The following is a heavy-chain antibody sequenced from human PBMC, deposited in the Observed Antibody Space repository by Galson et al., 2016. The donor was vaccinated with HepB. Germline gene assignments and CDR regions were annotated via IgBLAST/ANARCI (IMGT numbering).Heavy chain of an antibody. CDR2: TYYRSKWYN. J-gene: IGHJ2*01. Sequence: CAISGDSVSSNDVAWNWIRQSPSRGLEWLGRTYYRSKWYNDYAVSMKSRIIIKPDTLKNQFSLQLNSVTPEDTAVYYCAGDHGSGWQGGYFDLWGRGTLVTVSS. V-gene: IGHV6-1*01. CDR3: AGDHGSGWQGGYFDL. CDR1: GDSVSSNDVA. D-gene: IGHD6-19*01.